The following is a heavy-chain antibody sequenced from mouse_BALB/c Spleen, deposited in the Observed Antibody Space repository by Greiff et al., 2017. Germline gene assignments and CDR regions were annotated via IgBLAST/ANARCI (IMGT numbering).Heavy chain of an antibody. J-gene: IGHJ4*01. CDR1: GYTFTSYT. CDR2: INPSSGYT. D-gene: IGHD4-1*01. CDR3: ASAGGLYAMDY. V-gene: IGHV1-4*01. Sequence: VQLQQSGAELARPGASVKTSCKASGYTFTSYTMHWVKQRPGQGLEWIGYINPSSGYTNYNQKFKDKATLTADKSSSTAYMQLSSLTSEDSAVYYCASAGGLYAMDYWGQGTSVTVSS.